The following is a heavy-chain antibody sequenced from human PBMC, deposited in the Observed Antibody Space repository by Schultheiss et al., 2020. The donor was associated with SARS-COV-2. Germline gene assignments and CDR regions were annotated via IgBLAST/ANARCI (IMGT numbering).Heavy chain of an antibody. D-gene: IGHD6-19*01. CDR1: GFTFRRSF. V-gene: IGHV3-11*06. J-gene: IGHJ6*02. Sequence: GGSLRLSCAASGFTFRRSFLPFFRQAPGKGLEWVSYISSSSSYTNYADSVKGRFTISRDNSKNTLYLQMNSLRAEDTAVYYCARDDGIAVAGTDYYYGMDVWGQGTTVTVSS. CDR2: ISSSSSYT. CDR3: ARDDGIAVAGTDYYYGMDV.